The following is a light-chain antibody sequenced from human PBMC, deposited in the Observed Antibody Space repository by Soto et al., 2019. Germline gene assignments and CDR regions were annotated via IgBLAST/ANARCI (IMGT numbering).Light chain of an antibody. CDR2: EAS. CDR1: QSISGL. CDR3: QQHANWPLT. J-gene: IGKJ4*01. V-gene: IGKV1-5*01. Sequence: DIKITQSPSTLSASVGERVTITCRASQSISGLLAWYQQKPGKAPKLLIYEASTRATGIPARFSGSGSGTDFTLTISSLEPEDFAVYYCQQHANWPLTFGGGTKVDIK.